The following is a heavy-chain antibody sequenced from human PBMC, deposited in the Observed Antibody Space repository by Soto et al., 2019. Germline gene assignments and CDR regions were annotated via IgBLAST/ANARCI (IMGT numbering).Heavy chain of an antibody. J-gene: IGHJ4*02. Sequence: SVKVSCKASGGTFSSHAISWVRQAPGQGLEWMGGIIPMFATPNYAEKFQGRLSITADESTTTVYMQLSSLRSQDTAVYYCARQFDYDSSGHYYAYWGQGTLVTVSS. CDR2: IIPMFATP. D-gene: IGHD3-22*01. CDR3: ARQFDYDSSGHYYAY. CDR1: GGTFSSHA. V-gene: IGHV1-69*13.